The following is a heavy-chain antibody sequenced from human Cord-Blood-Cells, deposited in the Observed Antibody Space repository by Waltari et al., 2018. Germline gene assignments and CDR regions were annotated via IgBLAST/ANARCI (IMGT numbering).Heavy chain of an antibody. CDR2: IKQDGSEK. CDR3: ARVSRSSGY. D-gene: IGHD6-19*01. V-gene: IGHV3-7*01. CDR1: GFPFSCYC. J-gene: IGHJ4*02. Sequence: EVQLVESGGGLVQPGGSLRLSCAAPGFPFSCYCMSWVRQAPGKGLEWVANIKQDGSEKYYVDSVKGRFTISRDNAKNSLYLQMNSLRAEDTAVYYCARVSRSSGYWGQGTLVTVSS.